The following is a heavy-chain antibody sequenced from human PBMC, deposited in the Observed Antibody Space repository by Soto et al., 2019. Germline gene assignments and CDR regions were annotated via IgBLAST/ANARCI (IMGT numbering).Heavy chain of an antibody. V-gene: IGHV3-30-3*01. CDR2: ISYDGSNK. CDR3: ASGSSSPSDY. J-gene: IGHJ4*02. D-gene: IGHD6-6*01. Sequence: VQLVESGGGVVQPGRSLRLSCAASGFTFSSYAMHWVRQAPCKGLEWVAVISYDGSNKYYADSVKGRFTISRDNSKNALYLQMNSLRAEDTAVDYCASGSSSPSDYWGKGTLVTVSS. CDR1: GFTFSSYA.